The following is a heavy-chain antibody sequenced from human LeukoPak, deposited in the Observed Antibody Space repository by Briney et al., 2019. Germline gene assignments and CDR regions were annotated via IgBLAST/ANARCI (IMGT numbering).Heavy chain of an antibody. CDR2: IYYSGST. V-gene: IGHV4-59*01. D-gene: IGHD3-3*01. CDR3: GGKYYDFWSGYHDAFDI. CDR1: GGSISSYY. J-gene: IGHJ3*02. Sequence: PSEALSLTCTVSGGSISSYYWSWIRQPPGKGLEWIGYIYYSGSTNYNPSLKSRVTISVDTSKNQFSLKLSSVTAADTAVYYCGGKYYDFWSGYHDAFDIWGQGTMDTVSS.